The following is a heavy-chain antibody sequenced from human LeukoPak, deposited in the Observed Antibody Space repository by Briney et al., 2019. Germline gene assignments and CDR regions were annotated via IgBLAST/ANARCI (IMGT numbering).Heavy chain of an antibody. Sequence: GGSLRLSCAASGFTVSSNYMSWVRQAPGKGLEWVSVIYSGGSTYYADSVKGRFTISRDNSKNTLYLQMNSLRAEDTAVYYCARGLPGYEFGLRGALFDHWGQGTLVTVSS. CDR2: IYSGGST. CDR1: GFTVSSNY. CDR3: ARGLPGYEFGLRGALFDH. J-gene: IGHJ4*02. D-gene: IGHD3-10*01. V-gene: IGHV3-53*01.